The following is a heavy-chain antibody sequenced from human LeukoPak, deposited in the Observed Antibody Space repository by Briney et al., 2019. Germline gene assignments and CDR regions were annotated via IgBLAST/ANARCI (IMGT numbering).Heavy chain of an antibody. V-gene: IGHV4-39*01. CDR1: GGSISSSNYY. J-gene: IGHJ4*02. Sequence: SETLSLTCTVSGGSISSSNYYWGWIRQPPGKGLEWIGSIHYSGSTYYNPSLKSRLTISVDTSKNQFSLKPSSVTAADTAVYYCARPLPSYYYDSSGSSYFDYWGQGTLVTVSS. CDR2: IHYSGST. D-gene: IGHD3-22*01. CDR3: ARPLPSYYYDSSGSSYFDY.